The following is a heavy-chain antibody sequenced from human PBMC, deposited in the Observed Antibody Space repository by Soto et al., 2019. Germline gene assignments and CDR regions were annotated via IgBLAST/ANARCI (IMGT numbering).Heavy chain of an antibody. V-gene: IGHV3-11*01. CDR2: ISSSGSTI. Sequence: GGSLRLSCTASGFTFSDYYMSWIRQAPGKGLEWVSYISSSGSTIYYADSVKGRFTISRDNAKNSLYLQMNSLRAEDPAVYYCAREPGLELAFDIWGQGTMVTVSS. D-gene: IGHD1-7*01. J-gene: IGHJ3*02. CDR3: AREPGLELAFDI. CDR1: GFTFSDYY.